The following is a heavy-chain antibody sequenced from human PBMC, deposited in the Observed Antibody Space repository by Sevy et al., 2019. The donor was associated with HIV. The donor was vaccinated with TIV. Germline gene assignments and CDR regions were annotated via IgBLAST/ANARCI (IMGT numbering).Heavy chain of an antibody. J-gene: IGHJ6*02. CDR3: ARGRYASFYYDFWSGYSITGMDV. CDR1: GFTFSSYW. CDR2: INSDGSST. D-gene: IGHD3-3*01. V-gene: IGHV3-74*01. Sequence: GGSLRLSCAASGFTFSSYWMHWVRQAPGKGLVWVSRINSDGSSTSYADSVKGRFTISRDNAKNTLYLQMNSLRAEDTAVYYCARGRYASFYYDFWSGYSITGMDVWGQGTTVTVSS.